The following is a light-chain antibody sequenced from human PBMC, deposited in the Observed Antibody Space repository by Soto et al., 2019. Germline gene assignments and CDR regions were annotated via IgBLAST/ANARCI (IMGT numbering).Light chain of an antibody. CDR1: QSVSSN. CDR3: QQRSNWPPIT. J-gene: IGKJ5*01. V-gene: IGKV3-11*01. Sequence: IVMTQSPATLSVSPGERATLSCRASQSVSSNLAWYQKKPGQAPRLFIYGASNRATGIPARFSGSGSGTDFTLTISSLETEDFAVYYCQQRSNWPPITFGQGTRLEIK. CDR2: GAS.